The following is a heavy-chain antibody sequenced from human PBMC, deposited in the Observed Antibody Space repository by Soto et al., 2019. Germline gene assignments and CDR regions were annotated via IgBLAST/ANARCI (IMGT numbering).Heavy chain of an antibody. CDR3: ARDQDFWSGPTLYYGMDV. Sequence: GASVKVSCKASGYTFTSYDINWVRQATGQGLEWMGWMNPNSGNTGYAQKFQGRVTMTRDTSTSTVYMELSSLRSEDTAVYYCARDQDFWSGPTLYYGMDVWGQGTTVTVSS. CDR2: MNPNSGNT. CDR1: GYTFTSYD. D-gene: IGHD3-3*01. V-gene: IGHV1-8*01. J-gene: IGHJ6*02.